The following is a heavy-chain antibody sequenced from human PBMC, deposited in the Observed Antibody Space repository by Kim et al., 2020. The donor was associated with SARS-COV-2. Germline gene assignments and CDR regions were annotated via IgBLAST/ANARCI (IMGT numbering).Heavy chain of an antibody. Sequence: DSVKGRFTISSDNAKNSLYLQMNSLRAEDTAVYYCARDSTQHEVAGNFDYWGQGTLVTVSS. D-gene: IGHD6-19*01. J-gene: IGHJ4*02. V-gene: IGHV3-21*01. CDR3: ARDSTQHEVAGNFDY.